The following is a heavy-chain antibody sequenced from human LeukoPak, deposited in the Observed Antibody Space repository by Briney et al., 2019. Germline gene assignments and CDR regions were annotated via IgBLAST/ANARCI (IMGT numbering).Heavy chain of an antibody. Sequence: LSETLSLTCAVYGGSFSGYYWSWIRQPPGKGLEWIGEINHSGSTNYNPSLKSRVTISVDTSKNQFSLKLSSVTAADTAVYYCARETYYGSGSNYYYYMDVWGKGTTVTISS. D-gene: IGHD3-10*01. CDR2: INHSGST. J-gene: IGHJ6*03. CDR3: ARETYYGSGSNYYYYMDV. CDR1: GGSFSGYY. V-gene: IGHV4-34*01.